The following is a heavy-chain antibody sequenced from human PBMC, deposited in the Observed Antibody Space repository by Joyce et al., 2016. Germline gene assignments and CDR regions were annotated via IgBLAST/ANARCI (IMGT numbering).Heavy chain of an antibody. CDR1: GFTLSSYS. V-gene: IGHV3-21*01. CDR2: LSSSSSYI. D-gene: IGHD2-8*01. Sequence: EVQLVESGGGLVKPGGSLRLSCAASGFTLSSYSMSWVRQAPGKGLEWVSSLSSSSSYIKYTDSVKGRFTISRDNAKNSLYLQMNSLRVEDMAVYYCARSSYTNGIFDYWGQGTLVTVSS. CDR3: ARSSYTNGIFDY. J-gene: IGHJ4*02.